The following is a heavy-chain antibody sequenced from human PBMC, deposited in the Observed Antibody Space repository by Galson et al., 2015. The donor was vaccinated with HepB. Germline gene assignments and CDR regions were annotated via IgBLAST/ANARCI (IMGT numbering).Heavy chain of an antibody. CDR3: ARGGDCSSTSCYVGYYYYYYGMDV. CDR1: GFTFSSYG. Sequence: SLRLSCAASGFTFSSYGMHWVRQAPGKGLEWVAVIWYDGSNKYYADSVKGRFTISRDNSKNTLYLQMNSLRAEDTAVYYCARGGDCSSTSCYVGYYYYYYGMDVWGQGTTVTVSS. CDR2: IWYDGSNK. J-gene: IGHJ6*02. D-gene: IGHD2-2*01. V-gene: IGHV3-33*01.